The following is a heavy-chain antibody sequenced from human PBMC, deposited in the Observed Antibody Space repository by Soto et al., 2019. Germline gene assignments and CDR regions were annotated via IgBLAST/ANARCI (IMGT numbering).Heavy chain of an antibody. Sequence: PVGSLRLSCAASGFTFSDHYMDWVRQAPGKGLEWVGRTRNKANSYTTEYAASVKGRFTISRDDSKNSLYLQMNSLKTEDTAVYYCARDTPHCSSTSCPLTKARHYYYYGMDVWGQGTTVTVSS. J-gene: IGHJ6*02. CDR2: TRNKANSYTT. CDR3: ARDTPHCSSTSCPLTKARHYYYYGMDV. V-gene: IGHV3-72*01. D-gene: IGHD2-2*01. CDR1: GFTFSDHY.